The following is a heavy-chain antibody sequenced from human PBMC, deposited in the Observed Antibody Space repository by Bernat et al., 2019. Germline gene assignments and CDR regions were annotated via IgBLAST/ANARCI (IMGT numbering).Heavy chain of an antibody. CDR2: ISASGGST. Sequence: EVELLESGGGLVQPGGSLRLSCAASGFTFSSYAMSWVRQAPGKGLEWVSPISASGGSTYYADSVKGRFTISRDNSKNTLYLQMNSLRAEDTAVYYCAKGSGCYSLVPIDYWGQGTLVTVSS. V-gene: IGHV3-23*01. D-gene: IGHD1-26*01. CDR3: AKGSGCYSLVPIDY. J-gene: IGHJ4*02. CDR1: GFTFSSYA.